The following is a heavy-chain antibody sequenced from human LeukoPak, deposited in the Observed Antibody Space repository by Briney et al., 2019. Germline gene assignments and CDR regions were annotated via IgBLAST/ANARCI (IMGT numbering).Heavy chain of an antibody. Sequence: WGSLRLSCAASGFTFSSYWMHWVRQDPGKGLVWFSRINSDGSSISYAASVKGRFTISRDNAKSTLYLQVNSLRAEDTAVYYCARDHPQYYDFWSGYSPDYYYYGMDVWGQGTTVTVSS. D-gene: IGHD3-3*01. V-gene: IGHV3-74*01. CDR3: ARDHPQYYDFWSGYSPDYYYYGMDV. CDR1: GFTFSSYW. CDR2: INSDGSSI. J-gene: IGHJ6*02.